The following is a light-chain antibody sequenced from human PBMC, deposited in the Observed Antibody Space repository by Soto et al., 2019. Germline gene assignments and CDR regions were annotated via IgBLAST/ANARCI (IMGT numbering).Light chain of an antibody. CDR3: QQRSNWPPIT. CDR1: QSVSSY. Sequence: IVLTPSPARLYFSAWESCTLLCRSSQSVSSYLAWYQQKPGQAPRLLIYDASNRATGIPARFSGSGSGTDFTLTISSLEPEDFAVYYCQQRSNWPPITFGQGTRLEIK. V-gene: IGKV3-11*01. CDR2: DAS. J-gene: IGKJ5*01.